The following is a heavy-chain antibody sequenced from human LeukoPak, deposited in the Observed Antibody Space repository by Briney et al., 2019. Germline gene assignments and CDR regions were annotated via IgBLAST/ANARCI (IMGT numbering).Heavy chain of an antibody. Sequence: SQTLSLTCTVSGGSISSGDYYWSWIRQPPGKGLEWIGYIYYSGSTYYNPSLKSRVTISVDTSKNQFSLKLSSVTAADTAVYYCARDSDTAMAYNWFDPWGQGTLVTVSS. CDR2: IYYSGST. V-gene: IGHV4-30-4*01. J-gene: IGHJ5*02. D-gene: IGHD5-18*01. CDR3: ARDSDTAMAYNWFDP. CDR1: GGSISSGDYY.